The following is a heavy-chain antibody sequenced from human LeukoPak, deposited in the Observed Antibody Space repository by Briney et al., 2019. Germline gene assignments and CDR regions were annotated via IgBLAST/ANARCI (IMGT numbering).Heavy chain of an antibody. Sequence: PSETLSLTCTVSGGSISSSSYYWSWIRQPPGKGLEWIGYIYYSGSTNYNPSLKSRVTISVDTSKNQFSLKLSSVTAADTAVYYCARARLHMAGTKYYYYYMDVWGKGTTVTISS. J-gene: IGHJ6*03. CDR1: GGSISSSSYY. CDR3: ARARLHMAGTKYYYYYMDV. CDR2: IYYSGST. V-gene: IGHV4-61*01. D-gene: IGHD6-19*01.